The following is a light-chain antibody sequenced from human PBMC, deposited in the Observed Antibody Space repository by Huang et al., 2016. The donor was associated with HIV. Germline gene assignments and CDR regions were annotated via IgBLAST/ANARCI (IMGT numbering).Light chain of an antibody. CDR1: QSISYW. CDR3: QQYNSYSWT. Sequence: DIQMTQSPSTLSASVGDRVTITCRASQSISYWLAWYQQKPGKAPNLLIYKSSTLQSGVPSRFSGSGSGTEFTLTINSLQPDDFATYYCQQYNSYSWTFGQGTEVEIK. J-gene: IGKJ1*01. V-gene: IGKV1-5*03. CDR2: KSS.